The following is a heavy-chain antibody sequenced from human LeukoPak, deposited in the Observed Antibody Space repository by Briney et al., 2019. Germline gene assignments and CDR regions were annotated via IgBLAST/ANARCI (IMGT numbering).Heavy chain of an antibody. Sequence: SSETLSLTCTVSGGSISSYYWSRIRQPAGKGLEWIGRIYTSGSTNYNPSLKSRVTMSVDTSKNQFSLKLSSVTAADTAVYYCARMGLPNYGDYEAHFDYWGQGTLVTVSS. CDR2: IYTSGST. J-gene: IGHJ4*02. D-gene: IGHD4-17*01. CDR3: ARMGLPNYGDYEAHFDY. V-gene: IGHV4-4*07. CDR1: GGSISSYY.